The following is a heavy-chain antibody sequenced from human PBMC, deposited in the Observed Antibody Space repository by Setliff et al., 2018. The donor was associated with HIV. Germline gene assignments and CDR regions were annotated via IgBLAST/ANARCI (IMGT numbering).Heavy chain of an antibody. J-gene: IGHJ3*02. Sequence: SETLSLTCAVYGGSLSGYYWSWIRRPPGKGLEWIGEVNHSGSTNYNPSLKSRVTISVDTSKNQFSLKLSSVTAADTAVYYCARADTVHDAFDIWGQGTMVTVSS. CDR1: GGSLSGYY. V-gene: IGHV4-34*01. D-gene: IGHD5-18*01. CDR3: ARADTVHDAFDI. CDR2: VNHSGST.